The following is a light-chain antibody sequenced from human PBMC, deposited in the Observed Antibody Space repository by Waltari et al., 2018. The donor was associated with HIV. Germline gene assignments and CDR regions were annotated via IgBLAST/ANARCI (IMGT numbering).Light chain of an antibody. V-gene: IGLV1-47*01. CDR2: RSS. CDR3: AAWDDSLSGPV. Sequence: QSVLTQPPAASGTPGQRVTISCSGSSSNIGSNYVYWYQQLPGTAPKLLIYRSSHRPSGVPDRFSGSKSGTSASLAISGLRSEDEADYYCAAWDDSLSGPVFGGGTKLTVL. CDR1: SSNIGSNY. J-gene: IGLJ3*02.